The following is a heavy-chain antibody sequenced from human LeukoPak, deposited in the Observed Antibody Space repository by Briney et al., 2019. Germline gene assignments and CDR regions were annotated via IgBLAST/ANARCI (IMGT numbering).Heavy chain of an antibody. J-gene: IGHJ6*03. Sequence: PAGGSLRLSCAASGFTFSSYAMSWVRQAPGKGLEWVSTISGSGGSTYYADSVKGRFTISRDNSKNTLYLQMNSLRAEDTAVYYCAKSMSGTYYYCYYMDVWGKGTTVTVSS. CDR3: AKSMSGTYYYCYYMDV. CDR1: GFTFSSYA. CDR2: ISGSGGST. D-gene: IGHD1-26*01. V-gene: IGHV3-23*01.